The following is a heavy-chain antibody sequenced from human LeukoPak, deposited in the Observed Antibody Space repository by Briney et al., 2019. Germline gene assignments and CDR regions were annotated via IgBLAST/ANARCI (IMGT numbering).Heavy chain of an antibody. D-gene: IGHD6-13*01. CDR3: ARDLAAAGPHFDY. CDR2: IKQGGSEK. V-gene: IGHV3-7*01. Sequence: PGGSLRLSCAASGFTFSSYWMSWVRQTPGKGLEWVANIKQGGSEKYYVDSVKGRFTISRDNAKNSLYLQMNSLRAEDTAVYYCARDLAAAGPHFDYWGQGTLVTVSS. J-gene: IGHJ4*02. CDR1: GFTFSSYW.